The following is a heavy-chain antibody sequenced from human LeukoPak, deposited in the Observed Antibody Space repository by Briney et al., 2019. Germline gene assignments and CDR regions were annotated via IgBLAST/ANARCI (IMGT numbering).Heavy chain of an antibody. V-gene: IGHV3-23*01. D-gene: IGHD1-26*01. CDR2: ISGSGGST. Sequence: GGSLRLSCAASGFTFSRYAMSWVRQAPGKGLEWVSAISGSGGSTYYADSVKGRFTISRDNSKNTLYLQMNSLRAEDTAVYYCAKLRWSGSYSGYFDYWGQGTLVTVSS. CDR1: GFTFSRYA. CDR3: AKLRWSGSYSGYFDY. J-gene: IGHJ4*02.